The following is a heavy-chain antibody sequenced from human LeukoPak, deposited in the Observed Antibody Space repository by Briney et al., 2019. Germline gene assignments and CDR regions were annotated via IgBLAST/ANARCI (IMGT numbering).Heavy chain of an antibody. V-gene: IGHV3-74*01. J-gene: IGHJ4*02. CDR2: ISTDGSVT. D-gene: IGHD3-10*01. CDR1: GFTFSTYW. CDR3: ARIGGSGSYSGHYFDH. Sequence: PGGSLRLSCAASGFTFSTYWMHWVRRAPGKALVCVSRISTDGSVTSYADSVKGRFTISRDNAKNTMYLQMNSLRAEDTAVYYCARIGGSGSYSGHYFDHWGQGTLVTVSS.